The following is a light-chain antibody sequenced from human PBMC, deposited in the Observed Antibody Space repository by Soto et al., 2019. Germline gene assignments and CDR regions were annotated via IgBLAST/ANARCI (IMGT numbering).Light chain of an antibody. V-gene: IGKV1-33*01. CDR2: DAS. CDR3: QQYENLPT. CDR1: QDINIY. J-gene: IGKJ5*01. Sequence: IQMTQSPSSLFASVGDRVTITCQATQDINIYLNWYQQKPGKAPNLLIYDASNLEIGVPSRFSGSGSGTHFTFTISSLQTEDIGTYYCQQYENLPTFGQGTRLEIK.